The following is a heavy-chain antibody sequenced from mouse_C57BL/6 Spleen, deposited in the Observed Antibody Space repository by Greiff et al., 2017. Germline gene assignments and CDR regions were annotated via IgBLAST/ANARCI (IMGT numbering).Heavy chain of an antibody. CDR3: ARRPHYYAMDY. CDR1: GYAFSSYW. V-gene: IGHV1-80*01. CDR2: IYPGDGDT. Sequence: VKLMESGAELVKPGASVKISCKASGYAFSSYWMNWVKQRPGKGLEWIGQIYPGDGDTNYNGKFKGKATLTADKSSSTAYMQLSSLTSEDSAVYCCARRPHYYAMDYWGQGTSVTVSS. J-gene: IGHJ4*01.